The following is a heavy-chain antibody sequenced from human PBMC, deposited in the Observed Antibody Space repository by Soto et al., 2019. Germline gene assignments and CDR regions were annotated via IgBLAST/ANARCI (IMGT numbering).Heavy chain of an antibody. CDR1: GGSISSYY. J-gene: IGHJ6*02. D-gene: IGHD4-17*01. V-gene: IGHV4-59*01. CDR2: IYYSGST. Sequence: ASETLSLTCTVSGGSISSYYWSWIRQPPGKGLEWIGYIYYSGSTNYNPSHKSRVTISVDTSKNQFSLKLSSVTAADTAVFYCARVPYGDYNYYYYYGMDVWGQGTTVTVSS. CDR3: ARVPYGDYNYYYYYGMDV.